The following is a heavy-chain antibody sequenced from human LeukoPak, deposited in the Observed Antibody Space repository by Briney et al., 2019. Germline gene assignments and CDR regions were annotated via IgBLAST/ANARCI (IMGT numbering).Heavy chain of an antibody. Sequence: GGSLRLSCAASGFTFSSYAMHWVRQAPGKGLEWVAVISYDGSNKYYADSVKGRFTISRDNSKNTLCLQMNSLRAEDTAVYYCARDPKRFGELPFDYWGQGTLVTVSS. CDR2: ISYDGSNK. D-gene: IGHD3-10*01. CDR1: GFTFSSYA. V-gene: IGHV3-30*04. J-gene: IGHJ4*02. CDR3: ARDPKRFGELPFDY.